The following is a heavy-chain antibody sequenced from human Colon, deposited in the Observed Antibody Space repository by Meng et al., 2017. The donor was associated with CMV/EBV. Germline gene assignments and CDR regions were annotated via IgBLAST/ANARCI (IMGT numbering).Heavy chain of an antibody. CDR2: KSSDGSIE. CDR1: GIPIGGYS. V-gene: IGHV3-30-3*01. D-gene: IGHD3-16*01. J-gene: IGHJ4*02. Sequence: GGSLRLSCAASGIPIGGYSMHWVRQAPGKGLEWLAIKSSDGSIESYADSVKGRFFISRDHSKSSVYLQMNSLRSDDTAVYYCARGRPGGIEYWGQGTLVTVSS. CDR3: ARGRPGGIEY.